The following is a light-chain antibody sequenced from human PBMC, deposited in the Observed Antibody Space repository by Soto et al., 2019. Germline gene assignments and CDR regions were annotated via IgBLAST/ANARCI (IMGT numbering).Light chain of an antibody. Sequence: EIVLTQSPGTLSLSPGERATLSCRASQSVSSSYLAWYQQKPGQAPRLLIYGASSRATGIPDRFSGSGSGTDFTPPNSSREPKDFAVYYCQLYGGSPRLYTFGQRTKLE. CDR3: QLYGGSPRLYT. CDR2: GAS. V-gene: IGKV3-20*01. J-gene: IGKJ2*01. CDR1: QSVSSSY.